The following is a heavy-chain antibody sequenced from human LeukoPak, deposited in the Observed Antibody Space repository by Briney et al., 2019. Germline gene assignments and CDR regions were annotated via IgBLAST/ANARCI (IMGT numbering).Heavy chain of an antibody. V-gene: IGHV3-7*01. CDR3: ARTGSYFDH. CDR1: GFTFSSYW. J-gene: IGHJ4*02. D-gene: IGHD1-1*01. Sequence: GGSLRLSCAASGFTFSSYWMTWVRQAPGKGLEWVANIKQDVSEKYYVDSVKGRFTISRDNAKNSLYLQMNSMRAEGTAVYYYARTGSYFDHLGQGTLVTVST. CDR2: IKQDVSEK.